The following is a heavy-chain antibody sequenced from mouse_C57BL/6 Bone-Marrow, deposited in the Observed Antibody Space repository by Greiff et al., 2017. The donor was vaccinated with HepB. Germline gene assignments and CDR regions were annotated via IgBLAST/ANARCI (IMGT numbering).Heavy chain of an antibody. CDR2: ISSGGSYT. D-gene: IGHD2-3*01. J-gene: IGHJ3*01. CDR1: GFTFSSYG. Sequence: SGGDLVKPGGSLKLSCAASGFTFSSYGMSWVRQTPDKRLEWVATISSGGSYTYYPDSVKGRFTISRDNATNTMYLQMSSLKAEDTAMYYCARHPMMAPFAYWGQGTLVTVSA. CDR3: ARHPMMAPFAY. V-gene: IGHV5-6*01.